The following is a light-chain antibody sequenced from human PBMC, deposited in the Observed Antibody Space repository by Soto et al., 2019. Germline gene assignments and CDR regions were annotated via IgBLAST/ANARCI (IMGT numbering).Light chain of an antibody. CDR2: DNS. CDR1: SSDIGTNFN. V-gene: IGLV1-40*01. CDR3: QSFDRTLSAWV. J-gene: IGLJ3*02. Sequence: QAVVTQSPSVSGSPGQRVTISCAGSSSDIGTNFNVHWYQQLPGKAPKLLIYDNSHRPSGVPDRFSGSKSGTSGSLAVTGLQAEDEAYYYCQSFDRTLSAWVFGGGTKVTVL.